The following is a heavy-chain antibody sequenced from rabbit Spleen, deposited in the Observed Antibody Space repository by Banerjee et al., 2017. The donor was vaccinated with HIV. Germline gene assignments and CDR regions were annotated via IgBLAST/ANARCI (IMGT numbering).Heavy chain of an antibody. CDR1: RFSFSSNYY. Sequence: QSLEESGGDMVKPGASLTLTCTASRFSFSSNYYMCWVRQAPGKGLKLIACIWSSSGNTDYASWAKGRLTITRSTSLNTVTLQLNSLTAADTATYYCARDVPGSNYYFDLWGPGTLVTVS. V-gene: IGHV1S40*01. CDR3: ARDVPGSNYYFDL. J-gene: IGHJ4*01. CDR2: IWSSSGNT. D-gene: IGHD4-2*01.